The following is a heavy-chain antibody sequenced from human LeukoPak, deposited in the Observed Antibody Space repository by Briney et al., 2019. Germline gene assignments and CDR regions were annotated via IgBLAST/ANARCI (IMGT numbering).Heavy chain of an antibody. Sequence: PGGSLRLFCAASGFTFSSQWMHWVRQAPGKGLVWVSRINNDGSSTNYAGSVKGRFTISRDNAKNTLYLQMNSLRAEDTAVYYCARVGPTGEVFDYWGQGTLVTVSS. CDR3: ARVGPTGEVFDY. CDR1: GFTFSSQW. V-gene: IGHV3-74*01. D-gene: IGHD7-27*01. CDR2: INNDGSST. J-gene: IGHJ4*02.